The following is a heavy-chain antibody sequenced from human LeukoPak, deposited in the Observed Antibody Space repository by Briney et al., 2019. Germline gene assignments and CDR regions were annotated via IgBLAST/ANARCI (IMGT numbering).Heavy chain of an antibody. CDR3: AKEIGEWELLQYFDY. D-gene: IGHD1-26*01. J-gene: IGHJ4*02. CDR2: IWYDGSNK. V-gene: IGHV3-33*06. CDR1: GFTFSSYG. Sequence: GGSLRLSCAASGFTFSSYGMHWVRQAPGKGLEWVAVIWYDGSNKYYADSVKGRFTISRDNSKNTLYLQMNSLRAEDTAVYYCAKEIGEWELLQYFDYWGQGTLVTVSS.